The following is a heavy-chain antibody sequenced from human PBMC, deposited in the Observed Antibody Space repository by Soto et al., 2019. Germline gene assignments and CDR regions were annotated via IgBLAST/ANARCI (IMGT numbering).Heavy chain of an antibody. CDR3: ARDREDGYCSGGSCYQIAYYYYYMDV. CDR1: GYTFTSYG. D-gene: IGHD2-15*01. CDR2: ISAYNGNT. V-gene: IGHV1-18*01. J-gene: IGHJ6*03. Sequence: ASVKVSCKASGYTFTSYGISWVRQAPGQGLEWMGWISAYNGNTNYAQKLQGRVTMTTDTSTSTAYMELRSLRSDDTAVYYCARDREDGYCSGGSCYQIAYYYYYMDVWGKGTTVTVSS.